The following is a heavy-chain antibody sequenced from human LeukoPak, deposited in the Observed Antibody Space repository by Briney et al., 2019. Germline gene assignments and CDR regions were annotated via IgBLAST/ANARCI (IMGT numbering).Heavy chain of an antibody. Sequence: SETLSLTCTVSGGSISSSSYYWSWIRQPPGKGQEWIGYIYYSGSTNYNPSLKSRVTISVDTSKNQFSLKLSSVTAADTAVYYCARDRRMESSSWAFDIWGQGTMVTVSS. CDR3: ARDRRMESSSWAFDI. V-gene: IGHV4-61*01. J-gene: IGHJ3*02. CDR1: GGSISSSSYY. CDR2: IYYSGST. D-gene: IGHD6-13*01.